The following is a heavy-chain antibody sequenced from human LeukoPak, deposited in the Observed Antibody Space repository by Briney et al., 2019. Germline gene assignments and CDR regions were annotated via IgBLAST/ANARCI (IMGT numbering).Heavy chain of an antibody. V-gene: IGHV5-51*01. D-gene: IGHD3-10*01. Sequence: GESLKISCKGSGYSFTNYWIGWVRQMPGKGLEWTGIIYPGDSDTRYSPSFQGQVTISADKSISTAYLQWSSLKASDTAMYYCARQGHYYYGSGSSYNWFDPWGQGTLVTVSS. CDR2: IYPGDSDT. J-gene: IGHJ5*02. CDR1: GYSFTNYW. CDR3: ARQGHYYYGSGSSYNWFDP.